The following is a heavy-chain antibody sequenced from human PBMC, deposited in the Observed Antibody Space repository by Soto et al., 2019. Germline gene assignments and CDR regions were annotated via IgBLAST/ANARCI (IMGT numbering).Heavy chain of an antibody. V-gene: IGHV3-9*01. CDR3: AKDNKAAGTNWFDP. CDR1: GFTFDDYA. D-gene: IGHD6-13*01. CDR2: ISWNSGSI. Sequence: GGSLRLSCAASGFTFDDYAMHWVRQAPGKGLEWVSGISWNSGSIGYADSVKGRFTISRDNAKNSLYLQMNSLRAEDTALYYCAKDNKAAGTNWFDPWGQGTLVTVSS. J-gene: IGHJ5*02.